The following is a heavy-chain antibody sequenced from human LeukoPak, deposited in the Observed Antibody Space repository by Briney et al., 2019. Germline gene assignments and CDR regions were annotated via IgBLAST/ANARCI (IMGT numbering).Heavy chain of an antibody. CDR1: GFSVSNYY. CDR2: IPNDDSVI. V-gene: IGHV3-11*01. J-gene: IGHJ4*02. Sequence: NTGGSLRLSCEASGFSVSNYYMVWVRRPPGKGLECISYIPNDDSVIYYADSVRGRLSVSRDSAKNSLSLQLNSLRAEDTAVYYCAREQWFRWEYWGQGILVTVSS. D-gene: IGHD3-22*01. CDR3: AREQWFRWEY.